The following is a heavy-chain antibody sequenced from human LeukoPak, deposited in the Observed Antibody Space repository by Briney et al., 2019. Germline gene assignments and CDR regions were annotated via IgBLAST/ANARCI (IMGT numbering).Heavy chain of an antibody. J-gene: IGHJ6*02. CDR3: ARELGRGYSYGYDYYYYGMDV. CDR2: IGTAGDT. D-gene: IGHD5-18*01. Sequence: GGSLRLSCAASGFTFSSYDMHWVRQATGKGLEWVSAIGTAGDTYYPGSVKGRFTISRENAKNSLYLQMNSLRAGDTAVYYCARELGRGYSYGYDYYYYGMDVWGQGTTVTVSS. V-gene: IGHV3-13*01. CDR1: GFTFSSYD.